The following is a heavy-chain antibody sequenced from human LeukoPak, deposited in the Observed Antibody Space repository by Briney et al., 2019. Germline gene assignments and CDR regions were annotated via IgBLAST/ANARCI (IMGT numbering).Heavy chain of an antibody. CDR2: IDPSGGST. V-gene: IGHV1-46*01. D-gene: IGHD3-3*01. CDR1: GYTFTSHY. CDR3: TSWAGEVKNGLWSGPFDY. Sequence: ASVKVSCKASGYTFTSHYFHWVRQAPGQGLEWMGIIDPSGGSTNDAQKFQGRVAMTRDTSTSTVYMDLSSLRSEDTAVYYCTSWAGEVKNGLWSGPFDYWGQGALVTVSS. J-gene: IGHJ4*02.